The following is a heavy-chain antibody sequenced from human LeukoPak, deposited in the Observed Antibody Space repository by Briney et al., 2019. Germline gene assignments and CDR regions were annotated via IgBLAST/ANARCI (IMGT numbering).Heavy chain of an antibody. D-gene: IGHD2-2*01. CDR2: ISVSNGNT. J-gene: IGHJ5*02. Sequence: ASVKVSCKASGYTFATYGLSWVRQAPGQGLEWMGWISVSNGNTNYAQKLQGRVTMTTDTSTSTAYMELRSLRSDDTAVYYCARDFGVVVPAADNWFDPWGQGTLVTVSS. CDR1: GYTFATYG. CDR3: ARDFGVVVPAADNWFDP. V-gene: IGHV1-18*01.